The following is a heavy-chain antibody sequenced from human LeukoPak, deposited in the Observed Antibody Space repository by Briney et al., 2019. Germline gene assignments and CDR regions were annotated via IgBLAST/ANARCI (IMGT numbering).Heavy chain of an antibody. CDR2: ISCDGSNK. CDR3: ARGPDIVVVVAAYYFDY. Sequence: GRSLRLSCAASGFTFSSYAMHWVRQAPGKGLERVAVISCDGSNKYYADSVKGRFTISRDNSKNTLYLQMNSLRAEDTAVYYCARGPDIVVVVAAYYFDYWGQGTLVTVSS. J-gene: IGHJ4*02. V-gene: IGHV3-30-3*01. CDR1: GFTFSSYA. D-gene: IGHD2-15*01.